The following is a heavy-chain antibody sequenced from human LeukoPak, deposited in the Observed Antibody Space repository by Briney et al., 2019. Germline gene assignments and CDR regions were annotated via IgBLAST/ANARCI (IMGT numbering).Heavy chain of an antibody. CDR2: ISAYNGNT. Sequence: ASVKVSCKASGYTFTSYGISWVRQAPGQGLEWMGWISAYNGNTNYAQKLQGRVTMTTDTSTSTAYMELRSLRSDDTAVYYCARADVDTAMVTEIDYWGQGTLVTVSS. J-gene: IGHJ4*02. D-gene: IGHD5-18*01. V-gene: IGHV1-18*01. CDR3: ARADVDTAMVTEIDY. CDR1: GYTFTSYG.